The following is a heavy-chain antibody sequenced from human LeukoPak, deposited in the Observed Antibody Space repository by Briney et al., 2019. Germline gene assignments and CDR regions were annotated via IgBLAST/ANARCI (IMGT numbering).Heavy chain of an antibody. CDR2: ISSSSSTI. CDR1: GFTFSSYS. D-gene: IGHD2-21*01. V-gene: IGHV3-48*01. CDR3: ARDHTSTERCCGGDCYSVGFDY. J-gene: IGHJ4*02. Sequence: GGSLRLSCAASGFTFSSYSMNWVRQAPGKGLEWVSYISSSSSTIYYADSVKGRFTISRDNAKNSLYLQMNSLRAEDTAVYYCARDHTSTERCCGGDCYSVGFDYWGQGTLVTVSS.